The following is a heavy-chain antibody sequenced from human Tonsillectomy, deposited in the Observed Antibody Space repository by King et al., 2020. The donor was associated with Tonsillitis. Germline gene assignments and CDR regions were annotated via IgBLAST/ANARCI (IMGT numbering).Heavy chain of an antibody. J-gene: IGHJ4*02. Sequence: QLQESGPGLVKPSETLSLTCTVSGGSIISSSHYWGWIGQPPGKGLDWMGSIYYSGYTYYNPSLKSRVTISVDTSRNKFSLRLGSVTAADTAVYFCARQDTSGWGNWGQGTLVTVSS. V-gene: IGHV4-39*01. CDR2: IYYSGYT. CDR3: ARQDTSGWGN. D-gene: IGHD6-19*01. CDR1: GGSIISSSHY.